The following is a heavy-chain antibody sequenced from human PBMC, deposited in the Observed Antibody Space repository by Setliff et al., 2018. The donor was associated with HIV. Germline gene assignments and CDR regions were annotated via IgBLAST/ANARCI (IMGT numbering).Heavy chain of an antibody. V-gene: IGHV1-24*01. CDR3: ATDPGYSSTWYSESFQH. D-gene: IGHD6-13*01. Sequence: VKVSCKISGYTLTELSIHWVRQAPGKGLEWMANFDPEDGEAFYAQKFQGRLTMTEDTSTDTAYMELSSLRSDDTAMYYCATDPGYSSTWYSESFQHWGQGTVVTVSS. CDR2: FDPEDGEA. J-gene: IGHJ1*01. CDR1: GYTLTELS.